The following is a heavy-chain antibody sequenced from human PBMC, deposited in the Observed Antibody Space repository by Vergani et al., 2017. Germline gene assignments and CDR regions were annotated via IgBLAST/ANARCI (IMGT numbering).Heavy chain of an antibody. CDR2: INPSGGST. D-gene: IGHD3-22*01. CDR1: GYTFTSYY. V-gene: IGHV1-46*01. J-gene: IGHJ4*02. CDR3: ARDRKDYYDSSGPGY. Sequence: QVQLVQSGAEVKKPGASVKVSCKASGYTFTSYYMHWVRQAPGQGLEWMGIINPSGGSTSSAQKFQGRVTLPTDTSTSTAYMELRSLRSGDTAVYYCARDRKDYYDSSGPGYWGQGTLVTGSS.